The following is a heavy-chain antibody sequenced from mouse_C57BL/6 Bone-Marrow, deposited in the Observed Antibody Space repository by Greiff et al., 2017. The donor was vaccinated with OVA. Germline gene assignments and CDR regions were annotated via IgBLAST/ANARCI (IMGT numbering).Heavy chain of an antibody. V-gene: IGHV1-52*01. CDR3: ARSRSSYAMDY. D-gene: IGHD1-3*01. J-gene: IGHJ4*01. CDR2: IDPSDSET. CDR1: GYTFTSYW. Sequence: VQLQQPGAELVRPGSSVKLSCKASGYTFTSYWMHWVKQRPIQGLEWIGNIDPSDSETHYNQKFKDKATLTVDKSSSTAYMQLSSLTSEDSAVYYCARSRSSYAMDYWGQGTSVTVSS.